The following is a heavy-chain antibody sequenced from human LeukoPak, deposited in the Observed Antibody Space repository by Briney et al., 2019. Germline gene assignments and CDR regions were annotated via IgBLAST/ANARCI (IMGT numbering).Heavy chain of an antibody. CDR2: IYYSGST. Sequence: PSETLSLTCTVPGGSISSYYWSWIRQPPGKGLEWIGYIYYSGSTSYNPSLKSRVTISVDTSKNQFSLKLSSVTAADTAVYYCARRTYYYDTSGYYYYYMDVWGKGTTVTVSS. D-gene: IGHD3-22*01. CDR3: ARRTYYYDTSGYYYYYMDV. V-gene: IGHV4-59*01. J-gene: IGHJ6*03. CDR1: GGSISSYY.